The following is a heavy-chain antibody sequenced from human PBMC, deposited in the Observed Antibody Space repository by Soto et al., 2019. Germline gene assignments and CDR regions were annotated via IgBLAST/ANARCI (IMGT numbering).Heavy chain of an antibody. CDR1: RYTFTSYA. CDR3: ARDRIGYCSGGSCYTNWYFDL. D-gene: IGHD2-15*01. Sequence: SSVKVSCKASRYTFTSYAMHWVRQAPGQRLEWMGWINAGNGNTKYSQKFQGRVTITRDTSASTAYMELSSLRSEDTAVYYCARDRIGYCSGGSCYTNWYFDLWGRGTLVPVSS. CDR2: INAGNGNT. V-gene: IGHV1-3*01. J-gene: IGHJ2*01.